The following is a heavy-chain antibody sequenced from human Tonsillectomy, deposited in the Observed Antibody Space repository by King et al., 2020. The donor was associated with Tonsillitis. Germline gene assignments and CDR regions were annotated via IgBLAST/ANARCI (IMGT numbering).Heavy chain of an antibody. CDR3: TSSPLRDNCIGVLWFDY. CDR2: IRSQAYGGAT. J-gene: IGHJ4*02. D-gene: IGHD3-10*01. V-gene: IGHV3-49*03. CDR1: GLSVSDSG. Sequence: DVQLVESGGGLVQPGRSLRLSCTVSGLSVSDSGINWLRQAPGKGLEWVAFIRSQAYGGATDYAASVKGRFTLSRDDSKRIAYLQMNSVRTEDTAVYYCTSSPLRDNCIGVLWFDYWGQGPLVAVSS.